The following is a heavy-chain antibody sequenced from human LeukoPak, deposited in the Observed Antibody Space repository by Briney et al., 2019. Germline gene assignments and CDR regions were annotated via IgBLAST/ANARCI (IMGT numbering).Heavy chain of an antibody. CDR2: ISSSGSTI. CDR1: GSTFSSYE. V-gene: IGHV3-48*03. D-gene: IGHD6-19*01. J-gene: IGHJ6*03. Sequence: PGGSLRLSCAASGSTFSSYEMNWVRQAPGKGLEWVSYISSSGSTIYYADPVKGRFTISRDNAKNSLYLQMNSLRAEDTAVYYCARGLVAGDYYYYYMDVWGKGTTVTVSS. CDR3: ARGLVAGDYYYYYMDV.